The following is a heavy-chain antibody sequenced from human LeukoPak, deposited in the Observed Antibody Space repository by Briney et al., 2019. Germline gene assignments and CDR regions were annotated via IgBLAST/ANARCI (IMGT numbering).Heavy chain of an antibody. V-gene: IGHV1-24*01. CDR2: FDPEDGET. Sequence: ASVKVSCKVSGYTLTELSMHWVRQAPGKGLEWMGGFDPEDGETIYAQKFQGRVTMTEDTSTDTAYMELSSLRSEDTAVYYCARDCGYSYPCWFDPWGQGTLVTVSS. D-gene: IGHD5-18*01. CDR3: ARDCGYSYPCWFDP. CDR1: GYTLTELS. J-gene: IGHJ5*02.